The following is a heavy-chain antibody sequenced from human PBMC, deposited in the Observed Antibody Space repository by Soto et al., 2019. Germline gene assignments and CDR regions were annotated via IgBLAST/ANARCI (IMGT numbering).Heavy chain of an antibody. CDR2: INHSGST. CDR1: GGSISSGDYY. V-gene: IGHV4-39*07. J-gene: IGHJ6*02. D-gene: IGHD6-19*01. CDR3: ARNGYSRGWYGDYYYGMDV. Sequence: PSETLSLTCTVSGGSISSGDYYWSWIRQPPGKGLEWIGEINHSGSTNYNPSLKSRVTISVDTSKNQFSLKLSSVTAADTAVYYCARNGYSRGWYGDYYYGMDVWGQGTTVT.